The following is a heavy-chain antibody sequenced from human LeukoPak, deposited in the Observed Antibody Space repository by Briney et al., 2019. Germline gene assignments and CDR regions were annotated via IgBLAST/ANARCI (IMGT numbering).Heavy chain of an antibody. J-gene: IGHJ4*02. Sequence: GGSLRLSCAASGFTFSRYEMNWVRHAPGKGLEWVSYISSSGSTIYYADSVKGRFTISRDNAKNSLYLQMNSLRAEDTAVYYCARDAPYYYDSSGYYYFDYWGQGTLVTVSS. D-gene: IGHD3-22*01. CDR1: GFTFSRYE. V-gene: IGHV3-48*03. CDR2: ISSSGSTI. CDR3: ARDAPYYYDSSGYYYFDY.